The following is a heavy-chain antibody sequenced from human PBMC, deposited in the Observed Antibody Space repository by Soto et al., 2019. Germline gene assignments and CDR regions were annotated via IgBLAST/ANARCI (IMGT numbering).Heavy chain of an antibody. CDR3: ARDPTLVVMSYYFDY. Sequence: EVQLVESGGGLVKPGGSLRLSCAASGFTFSSYSMHWVRQAPGKGLEWVSSISSSSSNIYYEDSVKGRFTISRDNSKNSLYLQINSLRAEDTDVYYCARDPTLVVMSYYFDYWGQGTLVTV. D-gene: IGHD3-22*01. CDR1: GFTFSSYS. V-gene: IGHV3-21*01. J-gene: IGHJ4*02. CDR2: ISSSSSNI.